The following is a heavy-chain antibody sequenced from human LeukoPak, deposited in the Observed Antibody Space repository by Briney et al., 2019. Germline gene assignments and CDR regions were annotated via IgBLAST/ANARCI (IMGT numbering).Heavy chain of an antibody. CDR2: IFPGDSDT. CDR1: GYSFTTYW. CDR3: ARRGDCSGGSCFSAAFDI. D-gene: IGHD2-15*01. V-gene: IGHV5-51*01. J-gene: IGHJ3*02. Sequence: GESLKISCKGSGYSFTTYWIGWVRQMPGKGLEWMGIIFPGDSDTTYSPSFQGQVTVSADKSISTAYLQWSSLKASDTAMYYCARRGDCSGGSCFSAAFDIWGQGTMVTVSS.